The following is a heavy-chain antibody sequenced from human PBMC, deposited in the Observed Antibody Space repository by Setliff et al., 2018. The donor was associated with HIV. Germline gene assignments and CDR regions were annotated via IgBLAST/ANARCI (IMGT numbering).Heavy chain of an antibody. J-gene: IGHJ3*02. V-gene: IGHV3-7*01. Sequence: LRLSCAASRFTFSNYWMSWVRQAPGKGLEWVANIKQDGSEKYYTDSVRGRFTISRDNAKNSLYLQMNSLRGEDTALYYCTRDLGYDSFDIWGQGTMVTVSS. D-gene: IGHD3-22*01. CDR2: IKQDGSEK. CDR3: TRDLGYDSFDI. CDR1: RFTFSNYW.